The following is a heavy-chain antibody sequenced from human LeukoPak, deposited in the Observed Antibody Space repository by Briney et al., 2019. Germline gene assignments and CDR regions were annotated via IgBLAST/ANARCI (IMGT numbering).Heavy chain of an antibody. J-gene: IGHJ6*03. CDR2: IHYTGST. D-gene: IGHD2-15*01. V-gene: IGHV4-59*01. CDR1: GGSINNYY. Sequence: SETLSLTCTVSGGSINNYYWSWIRQPPGKGLEWIGYIHYTGSTNYNPSLKSRVTMSVDTSKNQFSLKLSSVTAADTAVYYCARSVEGYCRGGSCYSYSYYMDVWGKGTTVTVSS. CDR3: ARSVEGYCRGGSCYSYSYYMDV.